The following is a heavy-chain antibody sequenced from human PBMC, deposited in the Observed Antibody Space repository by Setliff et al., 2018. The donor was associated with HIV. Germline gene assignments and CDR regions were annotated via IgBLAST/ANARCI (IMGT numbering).Heavy chain of an antibody. CDR2: IYHSGDT. J-gene: IGHJ3*01. V-gene: IGHV4-38-2*01. CDR1: GYSISSGYY. D-gene: IGHD4-17*01. CDR3: ARVQMAYAAFDV. Sequence: SETLSLTCAVSGYSISSGYYWGWIRQPPGKGLEWIVNIYHSGDTHYNPSLKSRVTISVDKSKHQFSLKLSSVTAADTAVYYCARVQMAYAAFDVWGQGTMVTVSS.